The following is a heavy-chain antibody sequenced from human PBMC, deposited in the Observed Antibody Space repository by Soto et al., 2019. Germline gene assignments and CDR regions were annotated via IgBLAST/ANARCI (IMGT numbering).Heavy chain of an antibody. J-gene: IGHJ4*02. Sequence: GGSLRLSCAASGFTFDDYAMHWVRQAPGKGLEWVSGISWNSGSIGYADSVKGRFTISRDNAKNSLYLQMNSLRAEDTALYYGAKDMGGTFEYSSSSGDYWGQGTLVTVSS. V-gene: IGHV3-9*01. CDR1: GFTFDDYA. D-gene: IGHD6-6*01. CDR3: AKDMGGTFEYSSSSGDY. CDR2: ISWNSGSI.